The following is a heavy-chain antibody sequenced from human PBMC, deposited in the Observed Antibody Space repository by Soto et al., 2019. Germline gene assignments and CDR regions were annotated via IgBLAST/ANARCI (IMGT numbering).Heavy chain of an antibody. J-gene: IGHJ4*02. CDR1: GYKFTAYY. V-gene: IGHV1-2*02. D-gene: IGHD3-10*01. CDR2: INPGSGAT. Sequence: QVQLVQSGAEVKKPGASVKVSCKASGYKFTAYYMHWVRQAPGQGLEWMGWINPGSGATSYAQTFQGRVTMTRDTSINTVYMEVTSLRPDDTAVYYCAKQRAGFGSGSDTYYLDYWGQGTLVTVSS. CDR3: AKQRAGFGSGSDTYYLDY.